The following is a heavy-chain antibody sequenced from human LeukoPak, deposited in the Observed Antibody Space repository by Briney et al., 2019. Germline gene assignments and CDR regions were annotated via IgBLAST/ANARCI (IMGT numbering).Heavy chain of an antibody. CDR2: SYYRPKWYN. Sequence: SSQTLPLICSISGVSVSSNSVAWNWTRQSPSRGLEWQGRSYYRPKWYNDYAVSVKSRITINPDTSNNQISLLLKSVTPEDTAEYYCARELDGYNSKPLDYWGQGTLVTVSS. CDR3: ARELDGYNSKPLDY. D-gene: IGHD5-24*01. J-gene: IGHJ4*02. CDR1: GVSVSSNSVA. V-gene: IGHV6-1*01.